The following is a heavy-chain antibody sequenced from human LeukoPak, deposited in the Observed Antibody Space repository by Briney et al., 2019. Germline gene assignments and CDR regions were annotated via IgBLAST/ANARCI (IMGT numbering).Heavy chain of an antibody. Sequence: GSLRLSCAASRFTLSNYWMSWVRQAPGKGLEWVANIKQDGSETYYVDSVKGRFTISSDNAKNSLSLQMNSLRAEDTAVYYCARQRGSGCLDYWGQGTLVTVSS. CDR2: IKQDGSET. V-gene: IGHV3-7*01. CDR1: RFTLSNYW. D-gene: IGHD6-19*01. CDR3: ARQRGSGCLDY. J-gene: IGHJ4*02.